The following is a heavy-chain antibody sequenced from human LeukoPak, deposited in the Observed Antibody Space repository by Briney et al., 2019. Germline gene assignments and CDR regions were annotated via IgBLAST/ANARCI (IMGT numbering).Heavy chain of an antibody. V-gene: IGHV4-4*07. D-gene: IGHD3-10*01. CDR3: ARERLYYGSGSLDY. CDR2: IYTSGST. CDR1: GGSLSSYY. J-gene: IGHJ4*02. Sequence: SETLSLTCTVSGGSLSSYYWSWIRQPAGKGLEWIGRIYTSGSTNYNPSLKSRVTMSVDTSKNQFSLKLSSVTAADTAVYYCARERLYYGSGSLDYWGQGTLVTVSS.